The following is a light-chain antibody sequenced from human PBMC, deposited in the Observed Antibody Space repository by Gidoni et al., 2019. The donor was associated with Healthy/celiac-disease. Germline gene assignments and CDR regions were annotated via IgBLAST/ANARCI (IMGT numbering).Light chain of an antibody. J-gene: IGKJ1*01. CDR2: LGS. CDR1: QSLLHSNGYNY. CDR3: MQTLQVWT. V-gene: IGKV2-28*01. Sequence: DIVMTQSPLSLPVTPGEQASISCRSSQSLLHSNGYNYLDWYLQKPGQSPQLLIYLGSNLASGVPERFSGSGSGTDFTLKISRVEAEDVGVYYCMQTLQVWTFGQGTKVEIK.